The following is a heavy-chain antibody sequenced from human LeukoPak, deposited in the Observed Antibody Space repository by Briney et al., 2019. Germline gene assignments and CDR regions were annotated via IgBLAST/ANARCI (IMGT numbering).Heavy chain of an antibody. CDR3: ARCRREYYYDSSGYLNVYYYYGMDV. CDR2: ISAYNGNT. Sequence: ASVKVSCKASGYTFTSYGISWVRQAPGQGLEWMGWISAYNGNTNYAQKLQGRVTMTTDTSTSRAYMELRSLRSDDTAVYYCARCRREYYYDSSGYLNVYYYYGMDVWGQGTTVTVSS. D-gene: IGHD3-22*01. CDR1: GYTFTSYG. V-gene: IGHV1-18*01. J-gene: IGHJ6*02.